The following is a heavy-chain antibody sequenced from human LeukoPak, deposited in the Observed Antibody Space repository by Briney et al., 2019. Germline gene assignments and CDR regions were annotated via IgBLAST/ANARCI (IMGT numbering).Heavy chain of an antibody. CDR2: ISSSSSYI. CDR1: GFTFSSYS. D-gene: IGHD6-13*01. Sequence: GGSLRLFCAASGFTFSSYSMNWVRQAAGKGLEWVSSISSSSSYIYYADSVKGRFTISRDNAKNSLYLQMNSLRAEDTAVYYCARDRGSSWYVDYWGQGTLVTVSS. J-gene: IGHJ4*02. CDR3: ARDRGSSWYVDY. V-gene: IGHV3-21*01.